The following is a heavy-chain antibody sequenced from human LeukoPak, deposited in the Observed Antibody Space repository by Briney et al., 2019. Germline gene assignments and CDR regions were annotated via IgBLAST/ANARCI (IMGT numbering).Heavy chain of an antibody. CDR3: ARARLSGDRPGDY. Sequence: SETLSLTCTVSGGSISSGDYYWSWIRQPPGKGLEWIGYIYYSGSTYYNPSLKSRVTISVDTSKNQFSLKLSSVTAADTAVYYCARARLSGDRPGDYWGQGTLVTVSS. CDR2: IYYSGST. CDR1: GGSISSGDYY. D-gene: IGHD2-21*02. J-gene: IGHJ4*02. V-gene: IGHV4-30-4*01.